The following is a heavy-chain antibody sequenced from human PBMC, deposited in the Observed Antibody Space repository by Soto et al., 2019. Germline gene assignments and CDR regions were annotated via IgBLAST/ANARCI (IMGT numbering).Heavy chain of an antibody. Sequence: PGGSLSLSCAASGFTFSSYAMHWVRQAPGKGLEWVAVISYDGSNKYYADSVKGRFTISRDNSKNTLYLQMNSLRAEDTAVYYCARDDGRRYNWNYWGGTDVWGQGTTVTVSS. D-gene: IGHD1-7*01. J-gene: IGHJ6*02. CDR1: GFTFSSYA. CDR2: ISYDGSNK. CDR3: ARDDGRRYNWNYWGGTDV. V-gene: IGHV3-30-3*01.